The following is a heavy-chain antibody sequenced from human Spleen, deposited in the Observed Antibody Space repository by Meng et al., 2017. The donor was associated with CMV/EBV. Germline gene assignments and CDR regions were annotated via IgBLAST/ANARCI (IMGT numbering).Heavy chain of an antibody. Sequence: GFTFKNYAMTWVRQAPGKGLEWVSGISGSGGSTYYADSVRGRFTISRDNSRNTLYMQMNSLRDEDTALYYCAKDSHLSWSGSGGFDYWGQGTLVTVSS. D-gene: IGHD1-26*01. CDR3: AKDSHLSWSGSGGFDY. J-gene: IGHJ4*02. V-gene: IGHV3-23*01. CDR1: GFTFKNYA. CDR2: ISGSGGST.